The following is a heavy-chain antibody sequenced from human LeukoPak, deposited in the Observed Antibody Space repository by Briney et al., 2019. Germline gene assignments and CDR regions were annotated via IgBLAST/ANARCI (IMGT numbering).Heavy chain of an antibody. Sequence: SETLSLTCTVSGGSMSSYYWSWIRQPPGKGLEWIGYIYYSGSTKYNPSLKSRVTKSVDTSKNQFSLKLSSVTAADTAVYCARGARAGYNLEPFDYWGQGTLVTVSS. V-gene: IGHV4-59*08. D-gene: IGHD5-24*01. CDR2: IYYSGST. CDR3: ARGARAGYNLEPFDY. J-gene: IGHJ4*02. CDR1: GGSMSSYY.